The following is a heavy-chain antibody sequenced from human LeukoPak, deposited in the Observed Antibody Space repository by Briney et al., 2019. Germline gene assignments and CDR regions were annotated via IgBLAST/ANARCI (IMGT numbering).Heavy chain of an antibody. V-gene: IGHV4-39*01. CDR2: IYYSGST. Sequence: SETLSLTCTVSGGSISSSSYYWGWIRQPPGKGLEWIGSIYYSGSTYYNPSLKSRVTISVDTSKNQFSLKLSSVTAADTAVYYCARGAFSDRGLVGNSDRVVDIYFFDYWGQGTLITVSP. J-gene: IGHJ4*02. D-gene: IGHD2-15*01. CDR1: GGSISSSSYY. CDR3: ARGAFSDRGLVGNSDRVVDIYFFDY.